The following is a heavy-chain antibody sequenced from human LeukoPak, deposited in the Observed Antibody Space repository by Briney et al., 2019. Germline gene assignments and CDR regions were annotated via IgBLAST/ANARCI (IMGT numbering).Heavy chain of an antibody. J-gene: IGHJ6*03. V-gene: IGHV1-2*05. CDR3: ARGVYYYYSMDV. CDR2: INPNSGGT. Sequence: AXVKVSWKASGYTFTGYYMHWVRQAPGQGLERMGRINPNSGGTNYAQKFQGRVTMTRDTSISTAYMELRRLRSDDTVVYFCARGVYYYYSMDVWGKGTPVTVSS. CDR1: GYTFTGYY.